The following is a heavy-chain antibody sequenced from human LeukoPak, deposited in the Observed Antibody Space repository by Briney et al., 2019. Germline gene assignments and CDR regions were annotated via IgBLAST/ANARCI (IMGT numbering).Heavy chain of an antibody. V-gene: IGHV3-9*01. CDR3: AKSSRRFLTDAFDI. CDR2: ISWNSGGI. Sequence: LRLSCAPSGFTFDDYAMHWVRQAPGKGLEWVSGISWNSGGIGYADSVKGRFTISRDNAKNSLYLQMNSLRAEDTALYYCAKSSRRFLTDAFDIWGQGTMVTVSS. J-gene: IGHJ3*02. D-gene: IGHD3-3*01. CDR1: GFTFDDYA.